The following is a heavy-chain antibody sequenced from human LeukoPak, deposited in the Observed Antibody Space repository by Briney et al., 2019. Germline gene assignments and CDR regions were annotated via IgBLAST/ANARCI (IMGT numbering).Heavy chain of an antibody. CDR3: ARDAGDDYDILTGYPSNGMDV. J-gene: IGHJ6*02. CDR1: GFTFSNYG. Sequence: PGGSLRLSCAASGFTFSNYGMQWVRQAPGKGLEWVAVLWSDGRTTYSADSVKGRFTFSRDNSKNTLYLQMNSLRAEDTAVYYCARDAGDDYDILTGYPSNGMDVWGQGTTVTVSS. V-gene: IGHV3-33*01. CDR2: LWSDGRTT. D-gene: IGHD3-9*01.